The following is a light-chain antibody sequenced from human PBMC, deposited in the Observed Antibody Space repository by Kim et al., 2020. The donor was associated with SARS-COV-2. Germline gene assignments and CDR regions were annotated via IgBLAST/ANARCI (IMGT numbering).Light chain of an antibody. Sequence: SYELTQPLSVSVALGQTARITCGGNNIGSKNVHWYQQKPGQAPVLVIYRDNNRPSGIPERLSGSNSGNTATLTISRAQAGDEADYYCQVWDSSTGVFGGG. J-gene: IGLJ3*02. CDR2: RDN. CDR1: NIGSKN. CDR3: QVWDSSTGV. V-gene: IGLV3-9*01.